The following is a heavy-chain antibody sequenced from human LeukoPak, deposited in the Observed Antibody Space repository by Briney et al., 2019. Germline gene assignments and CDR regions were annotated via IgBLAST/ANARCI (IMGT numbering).Heavy chain of an antibody. CDR1: GFILNDYW. CDR3: ARDGTERIPNGF. D-gene: IGHD2-8*01. Sequence: GGSLRLSCDTSGFILNDYWIHWVRQAPGKGLFWVAGVRGDGTKTVYADSVKGRFTVSRDNAKDALFLQMNSLRAEDTAVYYCARDGTERIPNGFWSQGTLVTVSS. J-gene: IGHJ4*02. CDR2: VRGDGTKT. V-gene: IGHV3-74*01.